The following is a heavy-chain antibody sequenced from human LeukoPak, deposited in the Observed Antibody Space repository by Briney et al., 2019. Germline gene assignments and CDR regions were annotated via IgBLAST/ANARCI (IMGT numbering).Heavy chain of an antibody. V-gene: IGHV3-30-3*01. J-gene: IGHJ4*02. CDR3: ARSPNSYGSLFDY. D-gene: IGHD5-18*01. CDR2: ISYDGNNK. CDR1: GFTFSSYA. Sequence: GGSLRLSCAASGFTFSSYAMHWVRQAPGKGLEWVAVISYDGNNKYYADSVKGRFTISRDNSKNTLYLQMNNLRAEDTAVYYCARSPNSYGSLFDYWGQGTLVTVSS.